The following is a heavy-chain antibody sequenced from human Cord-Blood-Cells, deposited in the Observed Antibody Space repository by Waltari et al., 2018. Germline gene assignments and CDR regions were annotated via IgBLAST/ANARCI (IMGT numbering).Heavy chain of an antibody. Sequence: QVQLVQSGAEVKKPGASVKVSCKASGYTFPSYAMHWVRQAPGQRLEWMGWINAGNGNTKYSQKFQGRVTITRDTSASTAYMELSSLRSEDTAVYYCARVGWNYHAFDIWGQGTMVTVSS. CDR2: INAGNGNT. J-gene: IGHJ3*02. D-gene: IGHD1-7*01. CDR1: GYTFPSYA. CDR3: ARVGWNYHAFDI. V-gene: IGHV1-3*01.